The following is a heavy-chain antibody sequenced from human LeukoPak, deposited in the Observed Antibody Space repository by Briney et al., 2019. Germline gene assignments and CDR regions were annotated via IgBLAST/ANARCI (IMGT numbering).Heavy chain of an antibody. CDR1: GGSFSGYY. J-gene: IGHJ1*01. V-gene: IGHV4-34*01. CDR3: ARVDGLGATTSEYFQH. Sequence: SETLSLTCAVYGGSFSGYYWSWIRQPPGKGLEWIGEINHSGSTNYNPSLKSRVTISVDTSKNQFSLKLSSVSAADTAVYYCARVDGLGATTSEYFQHWGQGTLVTVSS. D-gene: IGHD1-26*01. CDR2: INHSGST.